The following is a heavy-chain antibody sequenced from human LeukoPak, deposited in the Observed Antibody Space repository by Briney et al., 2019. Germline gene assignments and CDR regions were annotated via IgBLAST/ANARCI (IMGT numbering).Heavy chain of an antibody. CDR2: INPNSGNT. CDR3: ARSLRTTVVIDWFDP. CDR1: GYTFTGCY. J-gene: IGHJ5*02. D-gene: IGHD4-23*01. Sequence: ASVKVSCKASGYTFTGCYMHWVRQAPGQGLEWMGRINPNSGNTNYAQKLQGRVTMTTDTSTSTAYMELRSLRSDDTAVYYCARSLRTTVVIDWFDPWGQGTLVTVSS. V-gene: IGHV1-18*04.